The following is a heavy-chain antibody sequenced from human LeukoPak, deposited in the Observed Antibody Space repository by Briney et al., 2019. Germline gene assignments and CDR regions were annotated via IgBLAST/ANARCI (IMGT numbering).Heavy chain of an antibody. CDR3: ANAQYCSGGSCSDY. V-gene: IGHV3-30*18. CDR1: GFTFSSYG. Sequence: GGSLRLSCAASGFTFSSYGMHWVRQAPGKGLEWVAVISYDGSNKYYADSVKGRFTISRDNSKNTLYLQMNSLRAEDTAVYYCANAQYCSGGSCSDYWGQGTLVTVSS. CDR2: ISYDGSNK. D-gene: IGHD2-15*01. J-gene: IGHJ4*02.